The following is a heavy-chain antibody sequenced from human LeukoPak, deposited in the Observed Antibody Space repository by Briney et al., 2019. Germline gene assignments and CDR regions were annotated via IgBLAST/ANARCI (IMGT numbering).Heavy chain of an antibody. CDR1: GFTFSNYA. CDR2: ISSNGGSS. V-gene: IGHV3-64D*09. J-gene: IGHJ4*02. D-gene: IGHD2-15*01. CDR3: ASNHDCSGGSCYSPFDY. Sequence: GGSLRLSCSASGFTFSNYAIHWVRQAPGKGLEYVSGISSNGGSSYYADSVEGRFTISRDNSKNTLYLQMSSLRAEDTAVYYCASNHDCSGGSCYSPFDYWGQGTLVTVSS.